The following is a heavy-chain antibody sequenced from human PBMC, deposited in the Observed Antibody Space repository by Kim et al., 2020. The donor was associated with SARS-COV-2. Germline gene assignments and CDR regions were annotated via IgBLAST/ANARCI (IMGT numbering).Heavy chain of an antibody. CDR1: GFTFSGSA. D-gene: IGHD5-12*01. J-gene: IGHJ6*02. Sequence: GGSLRLSCAASGFTFSGSAMHWVRQASGKGLEWVGRIRSKANSYATAYAASVKGRFTISRDDSKNTAYLQMNSLKTEDTAVYYCTHLRDGYITDPDYYYGMDVWGQGTTVTVSS. CDR2: IRSKANSYAT. CDR3: THLRDGYITDPDYYYGMDV. V-gene: IGHV3-73*01.